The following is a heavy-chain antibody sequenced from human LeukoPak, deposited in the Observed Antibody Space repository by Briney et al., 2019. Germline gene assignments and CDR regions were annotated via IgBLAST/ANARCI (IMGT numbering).Heavy chain of an antibody. CDR1: AFTFSSYS. CDR2: ISSSSNYI. V-gene: IGHV3-21*01. J-gene: IGHJ4*02. Sequence: GGSLRLSCAASAFTFSSYSMNWVRQAPGKGLEWVSSISSSSNYIYYADSVKGRFTISRDNAKNSLYLQMNSLRAEDTAVYYCARGACSSTSCYIAYWGQGTLVTVSS. CDR3: ARGACSSTSCYIAY. D-gene: IGHD2-2*02.